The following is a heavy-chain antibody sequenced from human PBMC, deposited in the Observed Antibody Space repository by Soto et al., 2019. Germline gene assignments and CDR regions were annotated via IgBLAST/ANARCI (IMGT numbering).Heavy chain of an antibody. CDR2: ISAYNGNI. CDR3: ARSGSCCSLREFDS. Sequence: QVQLVQSGGEVKKPGASVKVSCKASAYTFTNYGISWVRQAPGQGLEWMGWISAYNGNINYAQKFRGRVTMTTDTSTRSAYLEVRSLRSDDTAVYYCARSGSCCSLREFDSWGQGTLVTVSS. J-gene: IGHJ4*02. D-gene: IGHD2-15*01. V-gene: IGHV1-18*01. CDR1: AYTFTNYG.